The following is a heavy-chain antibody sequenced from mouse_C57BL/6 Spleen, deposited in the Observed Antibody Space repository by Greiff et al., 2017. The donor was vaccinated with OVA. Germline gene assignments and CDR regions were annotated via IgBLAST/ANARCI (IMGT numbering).Heavy chain of an antibody. V-gene: IGHV1-54*01. D-gene: IGHD3-1*01. CDR3: ASPSGSRGGYYFDY. Sequence: QVQLKQSGAELVRPGTSVKVSCKASGYAFTNYLIEWVKQRPGQGLEWIGVINPGSGGTNYNEKFKGKATLTADKSSSTAYMQLSSLTSEDSAVYFCASPSGSRGGYYFDYWGQGTTLTVSS. CDR1: GYAFTNYL. J-gene: IGHJ2*01. CDR2: INPGSGGT.